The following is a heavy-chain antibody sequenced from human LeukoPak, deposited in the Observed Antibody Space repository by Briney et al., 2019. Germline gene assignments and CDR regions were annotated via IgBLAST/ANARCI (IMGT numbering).Heavy chain of an antibody. V-gene: IGHV1-46*01. Sequence: ASGKVSCKASGYTFTSYYMHWVRQAPGQGLEWMGIINPSGGSTSYAQKFQGRVTMTRDMSTSTVYMELSSLRSEDTAVYYCATTGPREWLRLEPTYYYYYMDVWGKGTTVTVSS. CDR3: ATTGPREWLRLEPTYYYYYMDV. CDR2: INPSGGST. J-gene: IGHJ6*03. CDR1: GYTFTSYY. D-gene: IGHD5-12*01.